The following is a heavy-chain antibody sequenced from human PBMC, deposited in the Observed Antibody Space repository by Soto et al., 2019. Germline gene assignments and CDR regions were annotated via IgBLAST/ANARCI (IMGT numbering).Heavy chain of an antibody. CDR2: IYYSGST. J-gene: IGHJ4*02. V-gene: IGHV4-39*01. Sequence: PSETLSLTCTVSGGSISSGDYYWSWIRQPPGKGLEWIGSIYYSGSTYYNPSLKSRVTISVDTSKNQFSLKLSSVTAADTAVYYCARHARPPSRNGFDYWGQGTLVTVSS. CDR1: GGSISSGDYY. D-gene: IGHD2-2*01. CDR3: ARHARPPSRNGFDY.